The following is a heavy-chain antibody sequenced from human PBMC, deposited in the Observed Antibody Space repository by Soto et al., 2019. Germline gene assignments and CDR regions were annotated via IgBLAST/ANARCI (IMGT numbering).Heavy chain of an antibody. J-gene: IGHJ6*02. Sequence: QLQLQESGSGLVKPSQTLSLTCAVSGGSISSGGYSWSWIRQPPGKGLEWIGYIYHSGSTYYNPSLKSRVTISVDRSKNQFSLKLSSVTAADTAVYYCARGMYSSSTVYYYYGMDVWGQGTTITVSS. CDR3: ARGMYSSSTVYYYYGMDV. V-gene: IGHV4-30-2*01. CDR2: IYHSGST. D-gene: IGHD6-6*01. CDR1: GGSISSGGYS.